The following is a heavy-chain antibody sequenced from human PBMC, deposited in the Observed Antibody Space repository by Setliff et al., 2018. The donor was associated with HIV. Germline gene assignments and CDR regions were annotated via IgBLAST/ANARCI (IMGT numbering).Heavy chain of an antibody. CDR2: IRYDGSKQ. CDR3: AKCGGVTCYSASWYFDY. CDR1: GFTFSTYG. J-gene: IGHJ4*02. D-gene: IGHD2-15*01. Sequence: GASLKISCAASGFTFSTYGMQWVRQAPGKGLEWVAFIRYDGSKQYYADSVKGRFTISRDNSKKTLYLQMNSLRAEDTAVYYCAKCGGVTCYSASWYFDYWGQGTLVTVSS. V-gene: IGHV3-30*02.